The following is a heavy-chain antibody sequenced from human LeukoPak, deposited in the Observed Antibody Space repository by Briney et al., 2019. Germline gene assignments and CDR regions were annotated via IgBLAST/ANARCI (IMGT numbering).Heavy chain of an antibody. D-gene: IGHD2-8*02. CDR2: IKRKVDGGAA. V-gene: IGHV3-15*01. Sequence: LEXXGRIKRKVDGGAADYGAPVKDRFTISRDDSKNTLYLQMNSLKTEDTAVYYCARLVVLSTANGYWGQGTLVTVSS. J-gene: IGHJ4*02. CDR3: ARLVVLSTANGY.